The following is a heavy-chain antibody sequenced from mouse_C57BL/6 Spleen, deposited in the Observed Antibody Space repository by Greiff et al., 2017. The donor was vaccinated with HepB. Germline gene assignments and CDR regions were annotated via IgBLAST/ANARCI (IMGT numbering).Heavy chain of an antibody. V-gene: IGHV1-82*01. J-gene: IGHJ1*03. CDR2: IYPGDGDT. Sequence: QVQLKQSGPELVKPGASVKISCKASGYAFRSSWMNWVKQRPGKGLEWIGRIYPGDGDTNYNGKFKGKATLTADKSSSTAYMQLSSLTSEDSAVYFCARDYDEGGYWYFDVWGTGTTVTVSS. CDR3: ARDYDEGGYWYFDV. D-gene: IGHD2-4*01. CDR1: GYAFRSSW.